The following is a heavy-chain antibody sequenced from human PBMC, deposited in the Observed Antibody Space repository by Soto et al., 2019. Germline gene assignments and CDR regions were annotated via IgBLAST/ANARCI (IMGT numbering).Heavy chain of an antibody. Sequence: GALRLSCAASGFTFSSYGMHWVRQAPGKGLEWLAVIWYDGDNKYYADSVKGRFTISRDNSKNTLYLQMNSLRAEDTAVYYCAREDYYDSSGYYYRVGYYGMDVWGQGTTVTVYS. CDR2: IWYDGDNK. CDR3: AREDYYDSSGYYYRVGYYGMDV. CDR1: GFTFSSYG. D-gene: IGHD3-22*01. V-gene: IGHV3-33*01. J-gene: IGHJ6*02.